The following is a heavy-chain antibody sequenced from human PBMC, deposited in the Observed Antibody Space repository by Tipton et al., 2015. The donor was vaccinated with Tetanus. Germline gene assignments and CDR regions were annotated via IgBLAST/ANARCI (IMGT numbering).Heavy chain of an antibody. CDR1: GFTFSSYA. V-gene: IGHV3-30*04. D-gene: IGHD3-9*01. Sequence: SLRLSCAASGFTFSSYAMHWVRQAPGKGLEWVAVISYDGSNKYYADSVKGRFTISRDNSKNTLYLQMNSLRAEDTAVYYCARGLLTGPCIGNYWGQGTLVTVSS. CDR2: ISYDGSNK. CDR3: ARGLLTGPCIGNY. J-gene: IGHJ4*02.